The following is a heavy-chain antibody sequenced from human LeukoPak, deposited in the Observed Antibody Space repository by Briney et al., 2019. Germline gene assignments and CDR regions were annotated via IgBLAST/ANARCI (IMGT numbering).Heavy chain of an antibody. CDR1: GGPIRSYY. CDR2: ISASGST. V-gene: IGHV4-4*07. Sequence: PSETLSLTCTVSGGPIRSYYWGWVRQPAGKRLEWIGRISASGSTYYNPSLKSRATMSVDTSKNQFSLRLSSVTAADTAVYYCSREGRSSTPGYWGQGALVTVSS. CDR3: SREGRSSTPGY. D-gene: IGHD2-15*01. J-gene: IGHJ4*02.